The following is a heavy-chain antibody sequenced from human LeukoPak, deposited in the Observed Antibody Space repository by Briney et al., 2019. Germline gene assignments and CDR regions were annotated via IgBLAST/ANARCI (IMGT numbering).Heavy chain of an antibody. CDR2: ISAGGADI. V-gene: IGHV3-23*01. CDR3: AKDFDSSGWQYDAFDM. J-gene: IGHJ3*02. D-gene: IGHD6-19*01. Sequence: PGGSLRLSCAASGFLFSDHAMTWVRQTPAKGLEWVSSISAGGADIQYSDSVKGRFTISRDNSKNTLYLQMGSLRTEDTAVYYCAKDFDSSGWQYDAFDMWGQGTMVTVSS. CDR1: GFLFSDHA.